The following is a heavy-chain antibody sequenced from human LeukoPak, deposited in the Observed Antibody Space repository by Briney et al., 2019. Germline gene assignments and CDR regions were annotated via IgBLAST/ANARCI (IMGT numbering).Heavy chain of an antibody. D-gene: IGHD6-19*01. CDR3: ARSGYSSGPYGDY. Sequence: GASVKVSYKASGGTFSSYAISWVRQAPGQGLEWMGGIIPIFGTANYAQKFQGRVTITTDESTSTAYMELSSLRSEDTAVYYCARSGYSSGPYGDYWGQGTLVTVSS. CDR1: GGTFSSYA. J-gene: IGHJ4*02. V-gene: IGHV1-69*05. CDR2: IIPIFGTA.